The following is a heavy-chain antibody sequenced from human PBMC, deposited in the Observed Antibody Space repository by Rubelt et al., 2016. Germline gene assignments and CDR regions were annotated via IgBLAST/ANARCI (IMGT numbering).Heavy chain of an antibody. D-gene: IGHD6-19*01. CDR3: ARPAIAVAENRYWYFDL. Sequence: TFTSYGMHWVRQAPGKGLESVAVIWSDGSNKDYADSVKGRFTISRDNSKNTLYLEINSLRGEDTAVYYCARPAIAVAENRYWYFDLWGRGTLVTVSS. CDR2: IWSDGSNK. J-gene: IGHJ2*01. V-gene: IGHV3-33*01. CDR1: TFTSYG.